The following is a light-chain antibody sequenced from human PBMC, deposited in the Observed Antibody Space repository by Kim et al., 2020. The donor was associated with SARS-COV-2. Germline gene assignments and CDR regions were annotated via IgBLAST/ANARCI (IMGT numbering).Light chain of an antibody. Sequence: AAVGDRLTITCRASQGIVSGLAWYKPNPGKAPKLRIYAASSFQSGIPSRFSGNGSGTDFTLTISSLQPEDFATYYCQQANSFPWTFGQGTKVEIK. J-gene: IGKJ1*01. CDR2: AAS. CDR3: QQANSFPWT. V-gene: IGKV1D-12*01. CDR1: QGIVSG.